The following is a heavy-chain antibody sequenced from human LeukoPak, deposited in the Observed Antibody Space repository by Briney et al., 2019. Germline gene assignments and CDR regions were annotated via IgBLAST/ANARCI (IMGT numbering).Heavy chain of an antibody. D-gene: IGHD2-21*02. CDR1: GGSISSRSYY. CDR2: IYYDGTT. Sequence: SETLSLTCTVSGGSISSRSYYWGWSRQPPGKGMEWIGSIYYDGTTYYNPSLKSQFTMSVDTSKNQFSLKVISVTAADTAVYYCARVVTAGDYGLMNFWGQGILVNVSS. J-gene: IGHJ4*02. V-gene: IGHV4-39*07. CDR3: ARVVTAGDYGLMNF.